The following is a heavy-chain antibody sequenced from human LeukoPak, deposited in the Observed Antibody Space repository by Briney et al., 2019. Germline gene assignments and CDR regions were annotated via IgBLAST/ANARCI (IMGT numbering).Heavy chain of an antibody. J-gene: IGHJ6*03. CDR2: IRSKANSYAT. CDR3: TRHASEVVVAGGHYMDV. Sequence: GGSLRLSCAASGFTFSSYWMSWVRQASGKGLEWVGRIRSKANSYATAYAASVKGRFTISRDDSKNTAYLQMNSLKTEDTAVYYCTRHASEVVVAGGHYMDVWGKGTTVTVSS. D-gene: IGHD2-15*01. CDR1: GFTFSSYW. V-gene: IGHV3-73*01.